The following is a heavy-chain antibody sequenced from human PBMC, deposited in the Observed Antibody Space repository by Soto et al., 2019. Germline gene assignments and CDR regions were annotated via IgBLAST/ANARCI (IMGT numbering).Heavy chain of an antibody. CDR3: ARAGIAARLPMAY. CDR2: IWYDGSNK. Sequence: PGGSLRLSCAASGFTFGSYGMHWVRQAPGKGLEWVAVIWYDGSNKYYADSVKGRFTISRDNSKNTLYLQMNSLRAEDTAVYYCARAGIAARLPMAYWGQGTLVTVSS. D-gene: IGHD6-6*01. CDR1: GFTFGSYG. V-gene: IGHV3-33*01. J-gene: IGHJ4*02.